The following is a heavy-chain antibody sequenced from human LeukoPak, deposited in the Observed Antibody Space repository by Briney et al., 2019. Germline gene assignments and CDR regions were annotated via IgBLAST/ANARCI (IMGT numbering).Heavy chain of an antibody. CDR1: GYTLTESS. Sequence: GASVKVSCKVSGYTLTESSMHWVRQAPGKGLEWMGGFDPEDGETIYAQKFQGRVTMTEDASTDTAYMELSSLRSEDTAVYYCATLYCSSTSCYKGFDYWGEATLVTVSS. CDR3: ATLYCSSTSCYKGFDY. D-gene: IGHD2-2*02. CDR2: FDPEDGET. J-gene: IGHJ4*02. V-gene: IGHV1-24*01.